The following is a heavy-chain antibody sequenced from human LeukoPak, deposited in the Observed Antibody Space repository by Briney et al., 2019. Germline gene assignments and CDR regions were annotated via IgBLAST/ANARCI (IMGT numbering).Heavy chain of an antibody. CDR1: GGSFSGYY. CDR3: ARSGPPNYDDSSGHFDY. Sequence: TSETLSLTCAVYGGSFSGYYWSWIRQPPGKGLEWIGEINHSGSTNYNPSLKSRVTISVDTSKNQFSLKLSSVTAADTAVYYCARSGPPNYDDSSGHFDYWGQGTLVTVSS. D-gene: IGHD3-22*01. V-gene: IGHV4-34*01. J-gene: IGHJ4*02. CDR2: INHSGST.